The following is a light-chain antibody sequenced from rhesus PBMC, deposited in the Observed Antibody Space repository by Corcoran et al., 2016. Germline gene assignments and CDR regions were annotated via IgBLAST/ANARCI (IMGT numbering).Light chain of an antibody. CDR2: DAA. Sequence: DIQMTQSPSSVSASVGDRVTITCRASQGITSYLAWYQQKPGKAPKLLIYDAATLQSGVPSRFSGSGSGTEFTLTISSLQPEDFATYYCQKYDSLPPTFGQGTKVEIK. V-gene: IGKV1-25*02. J-gene: IGKJ1*01. CDR1: QGITSY. CDR3: QKYDSLPPT.